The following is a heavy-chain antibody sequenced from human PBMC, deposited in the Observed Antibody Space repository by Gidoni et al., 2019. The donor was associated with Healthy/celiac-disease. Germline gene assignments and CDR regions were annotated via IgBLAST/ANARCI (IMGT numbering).Heavy chain of an antibody. Sequence: EVQLLESGGGLVQHGGSLRLSCAAFCFTLRRYAMRWVRQAPGKGLEWVSAISGSGGSTYYADSVRGRFTISRDNSKNTLYLQMNSLRAEDTAVYYCAKVSGYSSGWYVFDYWGQGTLVTVSS. CDR2: ISGSGGST. CDR3: AKVSGYSSGWYVFDY. V-gene: IGHV3-23*01. D-gene: IGHD6-19*01. J-gene: IGHJ4*02. CDR1: CFTLRRYA.